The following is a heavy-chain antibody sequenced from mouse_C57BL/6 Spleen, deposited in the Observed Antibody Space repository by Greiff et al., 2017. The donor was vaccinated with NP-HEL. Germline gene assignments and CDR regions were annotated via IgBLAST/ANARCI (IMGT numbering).Heavy chain of an antibody. D-gene: IGHD1-1*01. V-gene: IGHV1-61*01. J-gene: IGHJ2*01. CDR3: ATLYGGPDY. Sequence: VQLQQPGAELVRPGSSVKLSCKASGYTFTSYWMDWVKQRPGQGLEWIGNIYPSDSETHYNQKFKDKATLTVDKSSSTAYMQLSSLTSEDSAVYYCATLYGGPDYWGQGTTLTVSS. CDR1: GYTFTSYW. CDR2: IYPSDSET.